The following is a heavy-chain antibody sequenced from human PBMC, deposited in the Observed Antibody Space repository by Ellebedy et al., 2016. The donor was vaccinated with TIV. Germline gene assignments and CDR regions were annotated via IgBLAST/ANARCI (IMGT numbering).Heavy chain of an antibody. Sequence: GESLKISCAASGFTFTNYWMSWVRQAPGKGLEWVSTIYSDGTTYYADSVKGRFTISRDNSKNTLYLQMNSLTAEDTAVYFCAKSGYSYAWGYWGQGTLVTVSS. CDR1: GFTFTNYW. V-gene: IGHV3-53*01. J-gene: IGHJ4*02. CDR3: AKSGYSYAWGY. CDR2: IYSDGTT. D-gene: IGHD5-18*01.